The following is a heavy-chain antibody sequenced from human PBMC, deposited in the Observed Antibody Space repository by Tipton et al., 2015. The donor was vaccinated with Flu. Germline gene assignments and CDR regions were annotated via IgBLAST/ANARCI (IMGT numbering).Heavy chain of an antibody. CDR3: TTVVG. D-gene: IGHD1-26*01. CDR1: AFTFGSHE. CDR2: IKTIADGGTT. V-gene: IGHV3-15*01. Sequence: SLRLSCVASAFTFGSHEFNWVRQAPGKGLEWVGRIKTIADGGTTDYAAPVKGRFTISRDDSMNTLYLEMNSLKTEDTALYYCTTVVGWGQGTLVTVSS. J-gene: IGHJ4*02.